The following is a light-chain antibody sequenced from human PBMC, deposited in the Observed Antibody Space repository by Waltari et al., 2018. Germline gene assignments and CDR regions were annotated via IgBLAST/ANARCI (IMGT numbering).Light chain of an antibody. CDR2: DAS. J-gene: IGKJ2*01. CDR3: QQRSNWPPRYT. CDR1: QSASSSY. Sequence: DIVLTQSPATLSLSPGERATLSCRASQSASSSYFAWYQQKPGQAPRLLIYDASNRANGIPTRFSWRWSGTDFTLTNRSLGPGDFAVYYCQQRSNWPPRYTFGQGTKLEIK. V-gene: IGKV3-11*01.